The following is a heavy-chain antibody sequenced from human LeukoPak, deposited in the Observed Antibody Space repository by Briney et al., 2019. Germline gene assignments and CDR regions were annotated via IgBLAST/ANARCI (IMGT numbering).Heavy chain of an antibody. CDR3: ARTTYYYDSSGYYFDAFDI. CDR1: GFTFSGYW. V-gene: IGHV3-74*01. J-gene: IGHJ3*02. Sequence: GGSLRLSCAASGFTFSGYWMHWIRQAPGKGLVWVSRISSDGSTTSYADSVKGRFTISRDNSKNTLYLQMNSLRAEDTAVYYCARTTYYYDSSGYYFDAFDIWGQGTMVTVSS. D-gene: IGHD3-22*01. CDR2: ISSDGSTT.